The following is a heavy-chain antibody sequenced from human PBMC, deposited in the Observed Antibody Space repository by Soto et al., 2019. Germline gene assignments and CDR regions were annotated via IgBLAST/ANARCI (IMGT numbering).Heavy chain of an antibody. CDR3: ARHPNYYTSGGYPTRLFDC. V-gene: IGHV4-31*03. Sequence: PSETLSLTCTVSGGSFSSGGFFWSWLRQHPGKGLDWIVYIDYSGSTYYNPSLKSRIAISVDTSKNQFPLNLSSVTAADTAVYYCARHPNYYTSGGYPTRLFDCWVQGTLVTVS. D-gene: IGHD3-22*01. CDR2: IDYSGST. CDR1: GGSFSSGGFF. J-gene: IGHJ4*02.